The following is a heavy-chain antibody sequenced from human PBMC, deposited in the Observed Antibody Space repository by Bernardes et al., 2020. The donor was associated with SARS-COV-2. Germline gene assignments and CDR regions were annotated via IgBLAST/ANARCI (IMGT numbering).Heavy chain of an antibody. CDR3: SRAKNSGYKAVLADVSLVMVTLSWKFSE. D-gene: IGHD3-22*01. J-gene: IGHJ1*01. V-gene: IGHV4-59*01. CDR1: GGSISSYY. CDR2: IYYSGNT. Sequence: SETLSLTCTVPGGSISSYYWSWIRQPPGKGLEWIGYIYYSGNTNYNPSLKSRVTISVDTSKNQFSLKLSSVTAADTAVYYCSRAKNSGYKAVLADVSLVMVTLSWKFSE.